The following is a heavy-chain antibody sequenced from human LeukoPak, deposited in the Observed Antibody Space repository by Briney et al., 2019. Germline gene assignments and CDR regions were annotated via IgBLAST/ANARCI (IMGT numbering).Heavy chain of an antibody. J-gene: IGHJ4*02. CDR1: GGSISSGGYY. Sequence: PSETLSLTCTVSGGSISSGGYYWSRIRQHPGKGLEWIGYIYYSGSTYYNPSLKSRVTISVDTSKNQFSLKLSSVTAADTAVYYCATGDLWFGELLSPPYYFDYWGQGTLVTVSS. D-gene: IGHD3-10*01. CDR3: ATGDLWFGELLSPPYYFDY. V-gene: IGHV4-31*03. CDR2: IYYSGST.